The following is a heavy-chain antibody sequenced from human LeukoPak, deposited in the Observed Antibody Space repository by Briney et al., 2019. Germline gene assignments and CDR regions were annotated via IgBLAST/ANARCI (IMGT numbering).Heavy chain of an antibody. V-gene: IGHV4-34*01. CDR1: GGSFSGYY. CDR2: INHSGST. Sequence: SETLSLTCAVSGGSFSGYYWSWVRQAPGKGLEWIGEINHSGSTKYNPSLNSRVTISVDTSKNQFSLKLSSVTAADTAVYYCARGTMTTVTYYFDYWGQGTLVTVSS. J-gene: IGHJ4*02. D-gene: IGHD4-17*01. CDR3: ARGTMTTVTYYFDY.